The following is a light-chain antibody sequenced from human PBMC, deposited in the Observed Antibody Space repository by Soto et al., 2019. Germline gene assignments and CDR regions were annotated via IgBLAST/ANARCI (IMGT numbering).Light chain of an antibody. V-gene: IGKV3-15*01. Sequence: EMVMTQSPGTLSVSPGERATLSCRASQNLSRNLAWYQQQPGQAPRLLIFYASTRATGIPARFSGSGSGTDLTLTISSLQSEDFAVYYCQQYDKWPHTFGQGTELEIK. CDR2: YAS. CDR1: QNLSRN. CDR3: QQYDKWPHT. J-gene: IGKJ2*01.